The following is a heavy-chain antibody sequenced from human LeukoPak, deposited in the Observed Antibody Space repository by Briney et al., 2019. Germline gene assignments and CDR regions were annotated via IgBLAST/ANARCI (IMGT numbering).Heavy chain of an antibody. D-gene: IGHD6-19*01. Sequence: ASVNVSCKASGYTFTSYGISWVRQAPGQGLEWMGWISAYNGNTNYAQKLQGRVTMTTDTSTSTAYMELRSLRSDDTAVYYCARGGDSSGWSYYYYYMDVWGKGTTVTVSS. CDR2: ISAYNGNT. J-gene: IGHJ6*03. CDR3: ARGGDSSGWSYYYYYMDV. V-gene: IGHV1-18*01. CDR1: GYTFTSYG.